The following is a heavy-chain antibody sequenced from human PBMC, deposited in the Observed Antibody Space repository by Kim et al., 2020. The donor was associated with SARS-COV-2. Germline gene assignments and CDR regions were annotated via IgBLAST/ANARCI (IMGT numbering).Heavy chain of an antibody. CDR1: GFTFSSYE. J-gene: IGHJ6*02. CDR2: ISSSGSTI. D-gene: IGHD3-9*01. Sequence: GGSLRLSCAASGFTFSSYEMNWVRQAPGKGLEWVSYISSSGSTIYYADSVKGRFTISRDNAKNSLYLQMNSLRAEDTAVYYCARDGRELDYDILTGYYNALYYYGMDVWGQGTTVTVSS. V-gene: IGHV3-48*03. CDR3: ARDGRELDYDILTGYYNALYYYGMDV.